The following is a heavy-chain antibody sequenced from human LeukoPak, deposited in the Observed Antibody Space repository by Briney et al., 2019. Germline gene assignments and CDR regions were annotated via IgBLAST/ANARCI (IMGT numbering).Heavy chain of an antibody. CDR3: VGGRLLRSTKYFDY. CDR2: IDAGATST. CDR1: GFPVNKYE. D-gene: IGHD2-21*02. Sequence: GGSLRLSCAASGFPVNKYEMHWVRQAPGKGLEWVSYIDAGATSTNYADSVRGRFTLSRDNAQNSVHLQMNSLRDEDTAVYYCVGGRLLRSTKYFDYWGQGALVTVSS. V-gene: IGHV3-48*03. J-gene: IGHJ4*02.